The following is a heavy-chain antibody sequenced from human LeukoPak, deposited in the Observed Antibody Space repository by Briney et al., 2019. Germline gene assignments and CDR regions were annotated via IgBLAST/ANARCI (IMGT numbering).Heavy chain of an antibody. Sequence: PGGSLRLSCAASGFTFSTYGMHWVRQAPGKGLEWVAVISYDGSNKYYADSVKGRFTISRDNSKNTLYLQMNSLRAEDTAVYYCARDIGSTRDGYNVDYWGQGTLVTVSS. D-gene: IGHD5-24*01. J-gene: IGHJ4*02. CDR2: ISYDGSNK. CDR3: ARDIGSTRDGYNVDY. CDR1: GFTFSTYG. V-gene: IGHV3-30*19.